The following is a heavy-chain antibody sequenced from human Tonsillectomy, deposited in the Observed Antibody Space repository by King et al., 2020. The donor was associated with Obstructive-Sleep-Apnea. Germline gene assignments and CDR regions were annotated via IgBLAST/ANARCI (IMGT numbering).Heavy chain of an antibody. CDR1: GYSFTSYL. Sequence: LQLVQSGAEVKKPGESLKISCKGSGYSFTSYLIGWVRQMPGKGLEWMGIIYPCDSATRYSPSFQGQVTISADKSISTAYLQWSSLKASDTAMYYCARRSVDIVATLDQYYFDYWGQGTLVTVSS. CDR2: IYPCDSAT. J-gene: IGHJ4*02. D-gene: IGHD5-12*01. V-gene: IGHV5-51*01. CDR3: ARRSVDIVATLDQYYFDY.